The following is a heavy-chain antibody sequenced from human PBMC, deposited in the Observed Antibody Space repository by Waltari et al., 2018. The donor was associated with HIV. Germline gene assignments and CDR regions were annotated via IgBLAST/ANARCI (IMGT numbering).Heavy chain of an antibody. D-gene: IGHD6-19*01. J-gene: IGHJ2*01. Sequence: QVQLQESSPGLVMPSGSLSLTCAVSGGSVSSNNWWTWVRQSPGHGLEWIGEVHHSGKTTYNPSLKSRVSMSVDKSKNEFALKVTSVTAADTAVYYCARLNRLEGGQWAKEYFDLWGRGTLVAVSS. CDR1: GGSVSSNNW. CDR2: VHHSGKT. V-gene: IGHV4-4*02. CDR3: ARLNRLEGGQWAKEYFDL.